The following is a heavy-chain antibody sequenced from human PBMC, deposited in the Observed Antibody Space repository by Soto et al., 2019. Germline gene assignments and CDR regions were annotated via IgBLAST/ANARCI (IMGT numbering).Heavy chain of an antibody. CDR1: GGSFSGYY. CDR2: INHSGST. Sequence: LTCAVYGGSFSGYYWSWIRQPPGKGLEWIGEINHSGSTNYNPSLKSRVTISVDTSKNQFSLKLSSVTAADTAVYHCARGGYYDSSEYFQHWGQGTLVTVSS. V-gene: IGHV4-34*01. J-gene: IGHJ1*01. D-gene: IGHD3-22*01. CDR3: ARGGYYDSSEYFQH.